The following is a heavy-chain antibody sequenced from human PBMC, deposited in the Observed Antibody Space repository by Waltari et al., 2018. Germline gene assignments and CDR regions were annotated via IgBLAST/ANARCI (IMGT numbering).Heavy chain of an antibody. CDR2: IRQGGVT. Sequence: QVQLQLWGAGLLKPSETLSLTCAVYGGSFSDHYWAWIRQSPGKGLEGIGEIRQGGVTNYIPALKSRVNISMDTSKTHFSLKLNSVTAADTAVYYCARGRDNSNFGTLFQYWGQGILVTVSS. V-gene: IGHV4-34*01. CDR1: GGSFSDHY. D-gene: IGHD4-4*01. J-gene: IGHJ4*02. CDR3: ARGRDNSNFGTLFQY.